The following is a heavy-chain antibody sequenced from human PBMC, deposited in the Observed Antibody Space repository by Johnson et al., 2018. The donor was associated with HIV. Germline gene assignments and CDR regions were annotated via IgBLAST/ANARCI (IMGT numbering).Heavy chain of an antibody. CDR1: GFTFSNAW. J-gene: IGHJ3*02. CDR2: ISYDASNK. CDR3: AREGPVDAFDI. V-gene: IGHV3-30*03. Sequence: QVQLVESGGGLIQPGGSLRLSCAASGFTFSNAWMSWVRQAPGKGLEWVAVISYDASNKYYADSVKGRFTISRDNSKNTLYLQMNSLRVEDTAVYHCAREGPVDAFDIWGQGTMVTVSS.